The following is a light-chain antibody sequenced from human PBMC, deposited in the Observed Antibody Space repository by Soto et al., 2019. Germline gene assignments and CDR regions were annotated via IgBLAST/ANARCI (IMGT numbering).Light chain of an antibody. Sequence: EVVMTPSPATLSVSPGERITLSCRASQSISNNLAWYQQKPGQAPRLLIYGASSRATGIPDRFSGSGSGTDFTLTISRLEPEDFAVYYCQQYGSSTLTFGGGTKVDIK. V-gene: IGKV3-20*01. CDR3: QQYGSSTLT. CDR2: GAS. CDR1: QSISNN. J-gene: IGKJ4*01.